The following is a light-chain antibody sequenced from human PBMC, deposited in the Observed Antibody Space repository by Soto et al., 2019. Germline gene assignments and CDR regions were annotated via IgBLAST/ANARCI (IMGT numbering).Light chain of an antibody. CDR3: LLSYNGPYV. V-gene: IGLV7-46*01. CDR1: TGAVTNGHY. Sequence: QAVVTQEHSLTVSLGGTVTLTCGSSTGAVTNGHYPYWFQQEPGQAPRTLIYDTTNRHSWTPARFSGSLLGGKAALTLSGAQPEDEAEYYCLLSYNGPYVFGTGTKVTVL. CDR2: DTT. J-gene: IGLJ1*01.